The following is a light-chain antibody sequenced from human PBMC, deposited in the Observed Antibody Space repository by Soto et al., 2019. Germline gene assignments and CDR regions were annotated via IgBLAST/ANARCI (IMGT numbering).Light chain of an antibody. CDR2: AAS. V-gene: IGKV1D-12*01. J-gene: IGKJ5*01. CDR1: QGVSSW. CDR3: QQANSFPIT. Sequence: DIQMTQSPSSVSASVGGRVTITCRATQGVSSWLAWYQQKPGKAPKLLIYAASSLQSGVPSRFXXXGSGXXXXXXXTSLQPEDFXTYYCQQANSFPITFGQGTRLEIK.